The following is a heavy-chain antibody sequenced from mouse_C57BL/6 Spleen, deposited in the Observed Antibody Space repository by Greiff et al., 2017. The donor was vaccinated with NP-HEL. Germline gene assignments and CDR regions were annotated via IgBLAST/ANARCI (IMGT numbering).Heavy chain of an antibody. CDR1: GYTFTSYW. V-gene: IGHV1-50*01. CDR2: IDPSDSYT. D-gene: IGHD3-1*01. Sequence: VQLQQSGAELVKPGASVKLSCKASGYTFTSYWMQWVKQRPGQGLEWIGEIDPSDSYTNYNQKFKGKATLTVDTSSSTAYMQLSSLTSEDSAVYFGAREGVVFRGAYWGQGTLVTVSA. CDR3: AREGVVFRGAY. J-gene: IGHJ3*01.